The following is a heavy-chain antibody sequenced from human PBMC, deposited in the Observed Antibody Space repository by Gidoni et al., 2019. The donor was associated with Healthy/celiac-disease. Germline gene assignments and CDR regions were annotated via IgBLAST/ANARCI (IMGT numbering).Heavy chain of an antibody. V-gene: IGHV3-21*01. D-gene: IGHD6-6*01. Sequence: EVQLVESGGGLVKPGGSLRLSCAASGFTFSSYSMNWVRQAPGKGLEWVSSISSSSSYIYYADSVKGRFTISRDNAKNSLYLQMNSLRAEDTAVYYCARGSPSEWQLVTGGVDYWGQGTLVTVSS. CDR2: ISSSSSYI. CDR3: ARGSPSEWQLVTGGVDY. J-gene: IGHJ4*02. CDR1: GFTFSSYS.